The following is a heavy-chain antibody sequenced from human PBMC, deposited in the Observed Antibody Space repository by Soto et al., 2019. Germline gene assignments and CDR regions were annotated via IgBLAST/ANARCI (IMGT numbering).Heavy chain of an antibody. D-gene: IGHD6-19*01. CDR2: VSHRGTA. Sequence: SETLSLTCAVSGGSIDSTDYSLTWIRQPPGKGLEWIGYVSHRGTAYSIPSLNGRLTLSMESSQTKFSLKLTSVTAADSAVYSRARIHWSQSSLDYWRRGILLTVSS. CDR3: ARIHWSQSSLDY. J-gene: IGHJ4*02. CDR1: GGSIDSTDYS. V-gene: IGHV4-30-2*01.